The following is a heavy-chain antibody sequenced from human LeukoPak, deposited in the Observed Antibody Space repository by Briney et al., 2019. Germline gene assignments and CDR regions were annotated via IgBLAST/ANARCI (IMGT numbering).Heavy chain of an antibody. CDR3: ARQNYYDSSGYVCAFDI. J-gene: IGHJ3*02. D-gene: IGHD3-22*01. CDR1: GFTFDDYA. Sequence: PGGSLRLSRAAPGFTFDDYAMHWVRHAPGKGLEWVSGISWNSGSIGYADSVKGRFTISRDNAKNSLYLQMNSLRAEDTAVYYCARQNYYDSSGYVCAFDIWGQGTMVTVSS. V-gene: IGHV3-9*01. CDR2: ISWNSGSI.